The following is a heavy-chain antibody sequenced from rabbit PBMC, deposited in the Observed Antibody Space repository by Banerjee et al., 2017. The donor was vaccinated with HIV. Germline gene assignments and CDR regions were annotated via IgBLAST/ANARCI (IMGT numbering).Heavy chain of an antibody. Sequence: QSLEESGGGLVQPGESLKLFCTASGFDFSRFGVSWVRQAPGKGLEWIGYIDPIFGGTYYASWVNGRFTISSHNAQNTLFLQLNSLTVADTATYFCVRNSGWGVSYFTLWGQGTLVTVS. V-gene: IGHV1S7*01. D-gene: IGHD4-1*01. CDR1: GFDFSRFG. CDR2: IDPIFGGT. J-gene: IGHJ4*01. CDR3: VRNSGWGVSYFTL.